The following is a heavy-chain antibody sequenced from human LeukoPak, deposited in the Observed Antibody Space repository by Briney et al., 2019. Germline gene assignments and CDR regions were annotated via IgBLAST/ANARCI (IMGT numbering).Heavy chain of an antibody. CDR1: GGSISSGGYY. V-gene: IGHV4-31*03. CDR2: IYYSGST. J-gene: IGHJ5*02. Sequence: SQTLSLTCTVSGGSISSGGYYWSWIRQHPGKGLEWIGYIYYSGSTYYNPSLKSRVTISVDTSKNRFSLKLSSVTAADTAVYYCARADSSGYYGWFDPWGQGTLVTVSS. CDR3: ARADSSGYYGWFDP. D-gene: IGHD3-22*01.